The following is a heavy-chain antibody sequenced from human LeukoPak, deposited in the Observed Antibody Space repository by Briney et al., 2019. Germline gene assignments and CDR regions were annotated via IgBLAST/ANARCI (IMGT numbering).Heavy chain of an antibody. CDR3: ARPYSSGRAYYYYYYMDV. V-gene: IGHV1-69*01. J-gene: IGHJ6*03. D-gene: IGHD6-19*01. Sequence: GSSVKVSCKASGGTFSSYAISWVRQAPGQGLEWMGGIIPIFGTANYAQKFQGRVTITADESTSTAYMELSSLRSEDTAVYHCARPYSSGRAYYYYYYMDVWGKGTTVTVSS. CDR1: GGTFSSYA. CDR2: IIPIFGTA.